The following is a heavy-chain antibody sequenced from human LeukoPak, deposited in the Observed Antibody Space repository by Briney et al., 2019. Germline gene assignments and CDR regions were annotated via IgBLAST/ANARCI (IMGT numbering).Heavy chain of an antibody. J-gene: IGHJ4*02. V-gene: IGHV3-30-3*01. CDR2: ISYDGSNK. D-gene: IGHD3-22*01. CDR3: ARGATYYYDSSGYYLFDY. CDR1: GFTFSIYT. Sequence: GRSLRLSCAASGFTFSIYTMHWVRQAPGKGLEWVTVISYDGSNKYYADSVKGRFTISRDNSKNTLYLQMNSLRAEDTAVYYCARGATYYYDSSGYYLFDYWGEGTLVTVSS.